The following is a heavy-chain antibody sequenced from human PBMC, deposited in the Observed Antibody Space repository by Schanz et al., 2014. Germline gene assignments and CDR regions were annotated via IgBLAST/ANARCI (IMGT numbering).Heavy chain of an antibody. Sequence: EVQLLESGGALEQPGGSLRLSCAASGFTFSGYAMSWVRQAPGKGLEWVSSISGGGGSTRYGDSLRGRFYISRDNSKNTLDLQMSSLRADDTAVYYCVKEGTVVSGSPRDYWGQGALVTVSS. CDR3: VKEGTVVSGSPRDY. D-gene: IGHD3-10*01. J-gene: IGHJ4*02. V-gene: IGHV3-23*01. CDR1: GFTFSGYA. CDR2: ISGGGGST.